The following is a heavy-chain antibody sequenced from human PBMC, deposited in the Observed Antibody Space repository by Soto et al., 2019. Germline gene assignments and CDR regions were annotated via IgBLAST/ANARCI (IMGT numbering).Heavy chain of an antibody. V-gene: IGHV4-4*07. CDR3: VRGPNCSGDCHLAS. Sequence: ESLPLSWTVYGGCVSEYYWIWVRQPAGKGLEWIGRIRPGGKNNYSPSLMSRVTISVDTSHKQFSLKLTSVTAADTAVYYCVRGPNCSGDCHLASWGQGALVTVS. CDR2: IRPGGKN. J-gene: IGHJ4*02. D-gene: IGHD2-21*02. CDR1: GGCVSEYY.